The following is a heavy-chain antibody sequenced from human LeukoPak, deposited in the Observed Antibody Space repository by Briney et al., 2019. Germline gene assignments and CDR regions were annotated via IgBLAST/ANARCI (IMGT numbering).Heavy chain of an antibody. V-gene: IGHV4-59*01. CDR1: GDSISRYY. CDR2: IYYSGST. CDR3: ARGYSSSWYRYFDY. J-gene: IGHJ4*02. D-gene: IGHD6-13*01. Sequence: SETLSLTCTVSGDSISRYYWSWIRQPPGKGLEWIGYIYYSGSTDYNPSLKSRVTISVDTSKNQFSLKLSSVTAADTAVYYCARGYSSSWYRYFDYWGQGTLVTVSS.